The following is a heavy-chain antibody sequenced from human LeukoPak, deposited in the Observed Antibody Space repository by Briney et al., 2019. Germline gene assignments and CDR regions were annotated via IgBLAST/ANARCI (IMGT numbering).Heavy chain of an antibody. Sequence: SETLSLTCTVSGGSISSYYWSWIRQPPGKGLEWIGYIYYSGSTNYNPSLKSRVTISVDTSKNQFSLKLSSVTAADTAAYYCARSVVYWYFDLWGRGTLVTVSS. J-gene: IGHJ2*01. CDR2: IYYSGST. D-gene: IGHD2-15*01. CDR3: ARSVVYWYFDL. CDR1: GGSISSYY. V-gene: IGHV4-59*01.